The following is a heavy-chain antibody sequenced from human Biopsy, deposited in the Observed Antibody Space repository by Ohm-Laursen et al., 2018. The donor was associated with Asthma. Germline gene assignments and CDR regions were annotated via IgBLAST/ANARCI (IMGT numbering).Heavy chain of an antibody. Sequence: SQTLSLTCTVSGASIKTDDHYWSWLRQPPGKGLEWFGFIHYSGSTSYNTSLKGGVTISVDTSKNQFSLKLSSVTAEDTAVYYCARASVAASSNWFDPWGQGTLVTVSS. V-gene: IGHV4-30-4*01. CDR3: ARASVAASSNWFDP. D-gene: IGHD6-19*01. CDR2: IHYSGST. J-gene: IGHJ5*02. CDR1: GASIKTDDHY.